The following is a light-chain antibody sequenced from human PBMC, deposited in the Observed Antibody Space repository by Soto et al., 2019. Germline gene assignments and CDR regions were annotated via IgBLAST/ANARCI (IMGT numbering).Light chain of an antibody. V-gene: IGLV1-44*01. J-gene: IGLJ1*01. CDR1: SSNIGSNT. CDR3: AAWDDSLNASV. Sequence: QSVLTQSPSASGTPGQRITISCSGSSSNIGSNTVNWYRQFPGAAPEVLIYLNNQRPSGVPDRFSGSKSGTSASLAISGLQPEDEAYSYFAAWDDSLNASVFGTVTKLTVL. CDR2: LNN.